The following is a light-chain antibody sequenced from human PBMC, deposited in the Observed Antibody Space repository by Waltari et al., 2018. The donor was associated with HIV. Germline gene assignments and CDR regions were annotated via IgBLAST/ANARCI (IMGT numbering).Light chain of an antibody. J-gene: IGKJ2*01. Sequence: DIQMTQSPSSLSASLVDSVTITCRASQDIGMHLTWYQHRPGRPPKLLIAAASNLQDGVPSRFSGGGFGTHFTLSIDRPQPEDFTIYFCLQTYSLPYTFGQGTKVEVK. CDR2: AAS. CDR3: LQTYSLPYT. CDR1: QDIGMH. V-gene: IGKV1-39*01.